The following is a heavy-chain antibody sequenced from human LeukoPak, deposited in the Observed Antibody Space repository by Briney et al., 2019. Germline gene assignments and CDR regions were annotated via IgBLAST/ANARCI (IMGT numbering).Heavy chain of an antibody. CDR1: GLTFSSYA. Sequence: GGSLRLSCAASGLTFSSYAMSWVRQAPGKGLEGVSAISGSGGSTYYADSVKGRFTISRDNSKNTLYLQMNSLRAEDTAVYYCASSPPAVAGINDYWGQGTLVTVSS. CDR3: ASSPPAVAGINDY. J-gene: IGHJ4*02. CDR2: ISGSGGST. V-gene: IGHV3-23*01. D-gene: IGHD6-19*01.